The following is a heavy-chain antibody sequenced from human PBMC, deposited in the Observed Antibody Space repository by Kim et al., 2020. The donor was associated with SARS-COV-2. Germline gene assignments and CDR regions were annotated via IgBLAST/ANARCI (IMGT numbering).Heavy chain of an antibody. D-gene: IGHD2-15*01. CDR3: ARAPDIVVVVAATPDNW. J-gene: IGHJ5*01. V-gene: IGHV4-38-2*02. CDR1: GYSISSGYY. CDR2: IYHSGST. Sequence: SETLSLTYTVSGYSISSGYYWGWIRQPPGKGLEWIGSIYHSGSTYYNPSLKSRVTISVDTSKNQFSLKLSSVTAADTAVYYCARAPDIVVVVAATPDNW.